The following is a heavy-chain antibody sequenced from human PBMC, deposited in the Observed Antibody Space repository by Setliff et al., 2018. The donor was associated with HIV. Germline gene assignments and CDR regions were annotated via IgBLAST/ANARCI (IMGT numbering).Heavy chain of an antibody. CDR3: VKWNYPNS. V-gene: IGHV3-74*01. Sequence: VGSLRLSCAAPGFTLSDHWMHWVRQVPGKGLVWVSRTNNDGSITDYADFVKGRFTMSRDSAKNTLYLQMNSLRVEDTAVYYCVKWNYPNSWGQGTLVTVSS. CDR1: GFTLSDHW. D-gene: IGHD1-7*01. CDR2: TNNDGSIT. J-gene: IGHJ4*02.